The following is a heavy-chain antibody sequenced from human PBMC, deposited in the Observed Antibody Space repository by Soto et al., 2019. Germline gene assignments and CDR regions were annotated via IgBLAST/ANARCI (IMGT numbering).Heavy chain of an antibody. J-gene: IGHJ6*02. V-gene: IGHV3-23*01. D-gene: IGHD3-10*01. Sequence: LRLSCAASGFTFSSYAMSWVRQAPGKGLEWVSAISGSGGSTYYADSVKGRFTISRDNSKNTLYLQMNSLRAEDTAVYYCAKLRGSGSYGLPYYGMDVWGQGTTVTSP. CDR3: AKLRGSGSYGLPYYGMDV. CDR1: GFTFSSYA. CDR2: ISGSGGST.